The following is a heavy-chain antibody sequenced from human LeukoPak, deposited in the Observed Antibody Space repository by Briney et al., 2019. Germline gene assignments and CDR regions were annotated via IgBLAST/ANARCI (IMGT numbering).Heavy chain of an antibody. V-gene: IGHV4-59*01. CDR1: GGSISSYY. Sequence: SETLSLTCTVSGGSISSYYWSWIRQPPGKGLEWIGYIYYSGSTNYNPSLKSRVTISVDTSKSQFSLNLSSLTAADTAVYYCARDSGGYSYGSGFDYWGQGTLVTVSS. CDR3: ARDSGGYSYGSGFDY. J-gene: IGHJ4*02. CDR2: IYYSGST. D-gene: IGHD5-18*01.